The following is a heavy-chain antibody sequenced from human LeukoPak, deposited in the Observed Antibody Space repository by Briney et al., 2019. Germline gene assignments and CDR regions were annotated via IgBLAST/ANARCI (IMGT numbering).Heavy chain of an antibody. J-gene: IGHJ6*02. CDR3: ARDFGYGRLRDYGMDV. D-gene: IGHD5-12*01. V-gene: IGHV4-4*07. CDR2: IYTGGST. Sequence: PSETLSLTCTVSGGSISSYYWSWIRQPAGKGLEWIGRIYTGGSTNYNPSLKSRVTMSVGTSKNQFSLKLSSVTAADTAVYYCARDFGYGRLRDYGMDVWGQGTTVTVSS. CDR1: GGSISSYY.